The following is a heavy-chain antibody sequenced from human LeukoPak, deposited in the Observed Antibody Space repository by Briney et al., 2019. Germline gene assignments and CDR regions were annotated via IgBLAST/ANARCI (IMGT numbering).Heavy chain of an antibody. CDR3: ARGGASLGSDWDYFDY. D-gene: IGHD2-21*01. Sequence: SEALSLTCTVSGGSISSSSYYWGWIRQPPGKGLEWIGSIYHSGITYYNPSLKSRVTISVDTSKNQFSLKLSSVTAADTAVYYCARGGASLGSDWDYFDYWGQGTLVTVSS. J-gene: IGHJ4*02. CDR1: GGSISSSSYY. CDR2: IYHSGIT. V-gene: IGHV4-39*07.